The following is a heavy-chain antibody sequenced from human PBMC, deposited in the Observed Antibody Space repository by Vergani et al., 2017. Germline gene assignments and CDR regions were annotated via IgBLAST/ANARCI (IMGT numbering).Heavy chain of an antibody. CDR2: ISGSGGST. CDR1: GFTFSSYA. CDR3: ARGGRYFDWGYYYYGMDV. D-gene: IGHD3-9*01. J-gene: IGHJ6*02. V-gene: IGHV3-23*01. Sequence: EVQLLESGGGLVQPGGSLRLSCAASGFTFSSYAMSWVRQAPGKGLEWVSAISGSGGSTYYADSVKGRFTISRDNSKNTLYLQMNSLRAEDTAVYYCARGGRYFDWGYYYYGMDVWGQGTTVTVSS.